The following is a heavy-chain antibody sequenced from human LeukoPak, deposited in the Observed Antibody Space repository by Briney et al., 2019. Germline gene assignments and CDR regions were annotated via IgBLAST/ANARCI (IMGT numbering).Heavy chain of an antibody. D-gene: IGHD6-13*01. J-gene: IGHJ6*02. CDR2: IRWDGGST. Sequence: PGGSLRLSCAASGFTFDDYTMHWVRHAPGEGLEWVSLIRWDGGSTYYADSVKGRFTISRDNSKNSLYLQMNSLRTEDTALYYCAKDIKAAGDYYYYGMDGWGQGTTVTVSS. CDR3: AKDIKAAGDYYYYGMDG. CDR1: GFTFDDYT. V-gene: IGHV3-43*01.